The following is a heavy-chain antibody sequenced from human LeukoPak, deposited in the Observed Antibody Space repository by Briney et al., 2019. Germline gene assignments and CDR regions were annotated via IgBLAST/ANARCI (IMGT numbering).Heavy chain of an antibody. CDR2: ITLTDGKT. Sequence: GASVKVSCKASGYTFTSNKIHWVRQAPGQGLEWMGIITLTDGKTGYAQRFQGRVTVTRDTSTNTVYMELSSLTSEDTAIYYCARDYNWSYDYWGQGTLVTVSS. CDR1: GYTFTSNK. D-gene: IGHD5-24*01. CDR3: ARDYNWSYDY. J-gene: IGHJ4*02. V-gene: IGHV1-46*01.